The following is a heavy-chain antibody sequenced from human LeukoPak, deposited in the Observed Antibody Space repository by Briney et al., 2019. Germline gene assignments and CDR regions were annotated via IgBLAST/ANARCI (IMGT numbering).Heavy chain of an antibody. Sequence: GGSLRLSCAASGFTVSSNYMSWVRQAPGKGLXXXXVIYSGGSTYYADSVKGRFTISRDNSKNTLYLQMNSLRAEDTAVYYCAREVADYYYGMDVWGQGTTVTVSS. CDR2: IYSGGST. CDR1: GFTVSSNY. J-gene: IGHJ6*02. CDR3: AREVADYYYGMDV. D-gene: IGHD2-15*01. V-gene: IGHV3-66*02.